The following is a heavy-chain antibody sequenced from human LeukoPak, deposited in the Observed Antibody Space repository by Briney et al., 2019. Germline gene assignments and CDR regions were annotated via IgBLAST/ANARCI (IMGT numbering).Heavy chain of an antibody. Sequence: PSETLSLTCTVSGGSMSSYYWSWIRQPPGKGLEWIGYIYYSGSTKYNPSLKSRVTMSVETSKNQFSLKLSSVTAADTDVYYCARSPGLYDSYGYRQKNFDYWGQGTLVTVSS. V-gene: IGHV4-59*01. D-gene: IGHD3-22*01. J-gene: IGHJ4*02. CDR2: IYYSGST. CDR3: ARSPGLYDSYGYRQKNFDY. CDR1: GGSMSSYY.